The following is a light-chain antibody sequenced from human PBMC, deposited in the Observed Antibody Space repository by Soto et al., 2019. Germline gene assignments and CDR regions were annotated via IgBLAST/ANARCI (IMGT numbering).Light chain of an antibody. CDR1: SSDIGAYNY. Sequence: QSVLTQPASVSGSPGQSITISCTGTSSDIGAYNYVSWYQQHPGKVPKLMIYDVTNRPSWVSHRFSGSKSGNTASLTISGLQAEDEADYYCCSFTSSSTRVFGGGTKVTVL. CDR2: DVT. CDR3: CSFTSSSTRV. J-gene: IGLJ2*01. V-gene: IGLV2-14*01.